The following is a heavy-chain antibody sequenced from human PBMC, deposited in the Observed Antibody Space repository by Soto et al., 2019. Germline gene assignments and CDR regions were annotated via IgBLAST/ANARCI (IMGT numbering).Heavy chain of an antibody. V-gene: IGHV1-69*06. CDR3: ARGRDCSGGSCYSIVPWFDP. CDR1: GGTFSSYA. CDR2: IIPIFGTA. Sequence: SVKVSCKASGGTFSSYAISWVRQAPGQGLEWMGGIIPIFGTANYAHKFQGRVTITADKSTSTAYMELSSLRSEDTAVYYCARGRDCSGGSCYSIVPWFDPWGQGTLVTVSS. D-gene: IGHD2-15*01. J-gene: IGHJ5*02.